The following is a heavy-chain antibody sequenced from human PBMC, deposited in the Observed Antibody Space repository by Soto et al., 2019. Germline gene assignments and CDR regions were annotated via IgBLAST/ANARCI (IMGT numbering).Heavy chain of an antibody. D-gene: IGHD3-22*01. V-gene: IGHV1-18*03. CDR1: GYTFTRNG. CDR2: ISPKSGNT. J-gene: IGHJ6*02. CDR3: VKDRDSNSWPSRDV. Sequence: ASVKVSCKTSGYTFTRNGISWVRQAPGQGLEWMGWISPKSGNTKYAQKFQGRVIMTTDTSTSTAYMELRSLRSDDMAVYFCVKDRDSNSWPSRDVWGPGTTVTVSS.